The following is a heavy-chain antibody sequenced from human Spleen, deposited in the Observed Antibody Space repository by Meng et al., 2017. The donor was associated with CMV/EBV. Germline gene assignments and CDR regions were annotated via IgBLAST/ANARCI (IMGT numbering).Heavy chain of an antibody. CDR3: ARVPPIVVVPAARNYYFDY. V-gene: IGHV4-39*07. CDR2: MYYTGST. J-gene: IGHJ4*02. D-gene: IGHD2-2*01. Sequence: GSLRLSCTVSGDSISSSNYYWGWIRQPPGKGLEWIGSMYYTGSTYYNPSLKSRPTISGDTSKNQFSLRLSSVTAADTAVYYCARVPPIVVVPAARNYYFDYWGQGTLVTVSS. CDR1: GDSISSSNYY.